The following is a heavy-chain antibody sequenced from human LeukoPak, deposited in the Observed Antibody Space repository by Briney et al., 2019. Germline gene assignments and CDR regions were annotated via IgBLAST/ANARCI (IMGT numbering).Heavy chain of an antibody. V-gene: IGHV4-34*01. Sequence: PETLSLTCAVHGGSFSGYYWSWIRQPPGKGLEWSGEINHSGSNNYNPSLKSRVTISVDTSKNQFSLKLSSVTAADTAVYYCARSRPIYRGGVAGTPVLGWGQGTLVSVSS. CDR2: INHSGSN. CDR3: ARSRPIYRGGVAGTPVLG. D-gene: IGHD2-15*01. J-gene: IGHJ4*02. CDR1: GGSFSGYY.